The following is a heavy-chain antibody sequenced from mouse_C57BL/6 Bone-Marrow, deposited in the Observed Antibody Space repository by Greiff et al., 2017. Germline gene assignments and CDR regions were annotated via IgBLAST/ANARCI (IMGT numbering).Heavy chain of an antibody. J-gene: IGHJ1*03. Sequence: VRLQQPGAELVRPGTSVKLSCKASGYTFTSYWMHWVKQRPGQGLEWIGVIDPSDSYTNYNQKFKGKATLTVDTSSSTAYMQLSSLTSEDSAVYYCARALCYWYFDVWGTGTTVTVSS. CDR2: IDPSDSYT. V-gene: IGHV1-59*01. CDR1: GYTFTSYW. CDR3: ARALCYWYFDV.